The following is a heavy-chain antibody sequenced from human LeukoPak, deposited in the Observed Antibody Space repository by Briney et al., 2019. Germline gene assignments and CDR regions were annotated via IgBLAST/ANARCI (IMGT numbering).Heavy chain of an antibody. CDR2: TYYSGST. CDR3: ARSGFGEANFDY. D-gene: IGHD3-10*01. CDR1: GGSISSFY. J-gene: IGHJ4*02. Sequence: PSETLSLTCTVPGGSISSFYWSWIRQPPGKGLEWIAYTYYSGSTNYNPSLKSRVTISVDTSKDQFSLKLSSVTAADTAVYYCARSGFGEANFDYWGQGTLGTVSS. V-gene: IGHV4-59*08.